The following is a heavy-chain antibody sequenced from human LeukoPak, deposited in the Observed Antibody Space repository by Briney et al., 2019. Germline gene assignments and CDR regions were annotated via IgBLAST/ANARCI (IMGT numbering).Heavy chain of an antibody. CDR3: ARGGSYPGC. Sequence: GGSLRLSCAASGFTVSNTYMSWVRQAPGKGLEWVAKIKQDGSEEYYVDSVKGRFTISRDNAKNSLFLQMNSLRVEDTAIYYCARGGSYPGCWGQGTLVTVSS. CDR2: IKQDGSEE. V-gene: IGHV3-7*03. D-gene: IGHD1-26*01. CDR1: GFTVSNTY. J-gene: IGHJ4*02.